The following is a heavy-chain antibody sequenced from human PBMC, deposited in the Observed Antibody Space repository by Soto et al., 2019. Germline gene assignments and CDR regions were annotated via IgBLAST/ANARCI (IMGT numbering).Heavy chain of an antibody. V-gene: IGHV3-43*01. CDR2: ISRDGGST. Sequence: VQLVESGGVVVQPGGSLRLSCAASGFTFDDYTMHWVRQAPGKGLEWVSLISRDGGSTYYADSVKGRFTISRDNSKNSLYLQMNSLRTEDTALYYCAKDMGVETTLDYWGQGTLVTVSS. CDR3: AKDMGVETTLDY. D-gene: IGHD4-17*01. J-gene: IGHJ4*02. CDR1: GFTFDDYT.